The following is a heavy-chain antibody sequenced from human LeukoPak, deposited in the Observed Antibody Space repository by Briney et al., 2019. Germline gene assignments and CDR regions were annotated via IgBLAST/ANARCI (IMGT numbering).Heavy chain of an antibody. D-gene: IGHD3-3*01. CDR3: ARLGSYYDFWSGYYIPYYFDY. CDR2: IYYSGST. J-gene: IGHJ4*02. V-gene: IGHV4-59*08. CDR1: GGSISSYY. Sequence: PSETLSLTCTVSGGSISSYYWSWIRQPPGKGLEWIGYIYYSGSTNYNPSLKSRVTISVDTSRNQFSLKLSSVTAADTAVYYCARLGSYYDFWSGYYIPYYFDYWGQGTLVTVSS.